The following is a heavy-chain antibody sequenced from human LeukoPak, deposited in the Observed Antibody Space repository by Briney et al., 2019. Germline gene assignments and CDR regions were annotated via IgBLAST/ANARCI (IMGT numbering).Heavy chain of an antibody. CDR2: IYYSGST. V-gene: IGHV4-39*01. D-gene: IGHD5-18*01. J-gene: IGHJ4*02. Sequence: PSETLSLTCTVSGGSISSRSYYWGWIRQPPGKGLEWIGGIYYSGSTYYNPSLKSRVTISVDTSKNQFSLKLSSVTAADTAVYYCARHARYSYGYQDYWGQGTLLTVSS. CDR1: GGSISSRSYY. CDR3: ARHARYSYGYQDY.